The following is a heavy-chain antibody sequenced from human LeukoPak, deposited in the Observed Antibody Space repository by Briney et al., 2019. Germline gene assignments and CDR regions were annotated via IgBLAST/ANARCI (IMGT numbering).Heavy chain of an antibody. V-gene: IGHV3-23*01. Sequence: GGSLRLSCAASGFTFSSFEMSWVRQAPGKGLKWVSAISGSGGSAYYADSVKGRFTISRDNSRNSLSLQMNSLRAEDTALYYCAKTGYSSGWYRIWDYWGQGTLVTVSS. CDR1: GFTFSSFE. CDR3: AKTGYSSGWYRIWDY. J-gene: IGHJ4*02. CDR2: ISGSGGSA. D-gene: IGHD6-19*01.